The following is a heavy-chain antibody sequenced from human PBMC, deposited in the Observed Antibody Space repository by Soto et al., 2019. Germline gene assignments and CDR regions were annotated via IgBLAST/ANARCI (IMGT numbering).Heavy chain of an antibody. Sequence: QVQLQESGPGLVKPSETLSLTCTVSGGSISSYYWNWIRQPPGKGLEWIGNIFYTGSTNYNPSLKSRVTISLDTSKNQFSLKLSSVTAADTAVYYCASGEYSYAAWFDPWGQGTLVTVSS. CDR1: GGSISSYY. CDR3: ASGEYSYAAWFDP. J-gene: IGHJ5*02. V-gene: IGHV4-59*01. CDR2: IFYTGST. D-gene: IGHD5-18*01.